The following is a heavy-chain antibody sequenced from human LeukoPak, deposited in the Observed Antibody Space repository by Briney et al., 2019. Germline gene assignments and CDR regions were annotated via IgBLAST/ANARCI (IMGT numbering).Heavy chain of an antibody. V-gene: IGHV4-59*01. CDR3: ARGGSRDGYNRPLDY. D-gene: IGHD5-24*01. CDR1: GGSISSYY. J-gene: IGHJ4*02. Sequence: SETLSLTCAVSGGSISSYYWSWIRQPPGKGLEWVGYTYYSGSANYSPSLKSRVTMSVDTSKNQFSLRLNSVTAADTAVYYCARGGSRDGYNRPLDYWGQGTLVTVSS. CDR2: TYYSGSA.